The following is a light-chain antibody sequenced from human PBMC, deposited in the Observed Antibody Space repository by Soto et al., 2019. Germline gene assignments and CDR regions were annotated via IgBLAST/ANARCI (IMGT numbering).Light chain of an antibody. CDR1: SSDIGGYNY. CDR2: DVS. Sequence: QSALTQPASVSASPGQSITISCTGTSSDIGGYNYVSWYQQHPGKAPKLMIYDVSNRPSGVSNRFSGSKSGNTASLTISVLQAEDEADYYCSSYTDTTTLVVFGGGTKVTVL. V-gene: IGLV2-14*01. J-gene: IGLJ2*01. CDR3: SSYTDTTTLVV.